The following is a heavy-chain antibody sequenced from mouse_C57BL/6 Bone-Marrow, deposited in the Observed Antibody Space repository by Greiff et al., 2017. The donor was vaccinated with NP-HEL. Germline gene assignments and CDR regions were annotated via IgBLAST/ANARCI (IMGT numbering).Heavy chain of an antibody. V-gene: IGHV1-52*01. D-gene: IGHD2-3*01. CDR3: ARKGLLRWLLLFAY. Sequence: QVQLQQPGAELVRPGSSVKLSCKASGYTFTSYWMHWVKQRPIQGLEWIGNIDPSDSETHYNQKFKDKATLTVDKSSSTAYMQLSSLTSEDSAVYYCARKGLLRWLLLFAYWGQGTLVTVSA. J-gene: IGHJ3*01. CDR1: GYTFTSYW. CDR2: IDPSDSET.